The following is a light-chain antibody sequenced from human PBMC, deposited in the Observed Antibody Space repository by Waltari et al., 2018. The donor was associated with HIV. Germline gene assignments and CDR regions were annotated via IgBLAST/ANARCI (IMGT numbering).Light chain of an antibody. CDR3: ASWDDSLKGVI. V-gene: IGLV1-44*01. J-gene: IGLJ2*01. CDR2: STN. Sequence: QAVLTQPPPAYGTPGQSVSISCSRRNCSIGSHAASWYQHLQQTAPKLLIKSTNQRPSGVPDRFSASKSGTSASLAISGLQSDDESEYYCASWDDSLKGVIFGGGTTLTVV. CDR1: NCSIGSHA.